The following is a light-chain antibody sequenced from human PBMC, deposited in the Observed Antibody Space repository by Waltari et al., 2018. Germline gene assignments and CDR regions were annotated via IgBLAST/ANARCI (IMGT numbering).Light chain of an antibody. Sequence: QSALTQPPSASGSPGQSVTISCTGTGSGGSVSWYQQHPGKAPKLIIYEVTKRPSGVPDRLSGSKSGNTASLTVSGLQAEDEGDYYCSSDAVSNNFYDFGSGTKVTVL. J-gene: IGLJ1*01. CDR2: EVT. CDR3: SSDAVSNNFYD. CDR1: GSGGS. V-gene: IGLV2-8*01.